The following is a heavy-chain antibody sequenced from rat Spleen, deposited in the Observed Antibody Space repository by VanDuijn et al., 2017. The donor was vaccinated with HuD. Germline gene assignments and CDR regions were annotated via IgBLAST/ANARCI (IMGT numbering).Heavy chain of an antibody. D-gene: IGHD1-6*01. CDR3: ARGGYYGLGDYFDY. J-gene: IGHJ2*01. Sequence: EVQLQESGPGLVKPSQSLSLTCSVTGYSITSNYWGWIRKFPGNKMEWMGYISYSGSTSYNPSLKSRIPITRDTSKNQFFLQLKSVTTEDTATYYCARGGYYGLGDYFDYWGQGVMVTVSS. CDR1: GYSITSNY. CDR2: ISYSGST. V-gene: IGHV3-1*01.